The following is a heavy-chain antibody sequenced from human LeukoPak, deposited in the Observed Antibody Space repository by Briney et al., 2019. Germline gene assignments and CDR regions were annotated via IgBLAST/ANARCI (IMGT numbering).Heavy chain of an antibody. D-gene: IGHD5-18*01. J-gene: IGHJ4*02. Sequence: PSETLSLTCTVSGGSISSGSYYWSWIRQPAGKGLEWIGRIYTSGSTKYNPSLKSRVTIPLDTSKNQFSLKLSSVTAADTAVYYCARGDVDTVIDYWGQGTLVTVSS. CDR2: IYTSGST. V-gene: IGHV4-61*02. CDR3: ARGDVDTVIDY. CDR1: GGSISSGSYY.